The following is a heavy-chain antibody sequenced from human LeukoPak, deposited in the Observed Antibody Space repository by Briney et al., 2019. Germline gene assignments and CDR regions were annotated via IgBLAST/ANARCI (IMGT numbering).Heavy chain of an antibody. Sequence: SETLSLTCTVSGGSITGHYWSWIGQPPGKGLEWIGYIHYTGSTNYNPSLNSRITMSVDTPNNQFSLRLTSVTAADTAVYYCARLHALGAEEFDPWGQGALVTVSS. CDR3: ARLHALGAEEFDP. D-gene: IGHD3-16*01. J-gene: IGHJ5*02. V-gene: IGHV4-59*11. CDR2: IHYTGST. CDR1: GGSITGHY.